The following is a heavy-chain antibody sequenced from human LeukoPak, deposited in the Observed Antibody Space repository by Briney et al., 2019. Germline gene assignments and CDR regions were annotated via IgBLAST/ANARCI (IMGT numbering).Heavy chain of an antibody. V-gene: IGHV1-2*02. J-gene: IGHJ4*02. CDR3: ARDGHCGGDCYYH. CDR2: INPNSGGT. Sequence: ASVTVSCKASVYTFTGYYMHWVRQAPGQGLEWMGWINPNSGGTNYAQKFQGRVTMTRDTSISTAYMELSRLRSDDTAVYYCARDGHCGGDCYYHWGQGTLVTVSS. D-gene: IGHD2-21*02. CDR1: VYTFTGYY.